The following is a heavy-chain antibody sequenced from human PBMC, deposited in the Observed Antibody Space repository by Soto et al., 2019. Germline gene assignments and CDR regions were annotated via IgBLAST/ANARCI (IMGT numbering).Heavy chain of an antibody. CDR3: ARPEQQATMRSFNT. CDR2: IYPGDSDT. CDR1: GYSFTTYW. D-gene: IGHD2-2*01. J-gene: IGHJ3*02. Sequence: PGESLKISCKGSGYSFTTYWIGWVRQMPGKGLEWMGMIYPGDSDTRYSPSFQGQVTISADKSISTAYLQWSSLKASDTAMYYCARPEQQATMRSFNTWGQGTMVTVSS. V-gene: IGHV5-51*01.